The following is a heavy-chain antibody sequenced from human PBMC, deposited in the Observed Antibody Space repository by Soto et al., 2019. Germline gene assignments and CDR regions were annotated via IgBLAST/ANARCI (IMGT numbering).Heavy chain of an antibody. CDR2: INVYNDNT. J-gene: IGHJ4*02. D-gene: IGHD2-15*01. Sequence: GASVKVSCKASGYTFTSHAISWVRQAPGQGLEWMGWINVYNDNTNYAQRVQGRVTITTDTSTSTAYMELKSLCSDDTAVYYCAGDRGVASDYWGQGTLVTVSS. CDR3: AGDRGVASDY. V-gene: IGHV1-18*01. CDR1: GYTFTSHA.